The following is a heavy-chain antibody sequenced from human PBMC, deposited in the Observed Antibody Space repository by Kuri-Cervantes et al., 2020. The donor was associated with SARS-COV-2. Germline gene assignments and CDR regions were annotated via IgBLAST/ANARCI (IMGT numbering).Heavy chain of an antibody. Sequence: ASVKVSCKASGYTFRNNDINWVRQAPGQGLEWMGWINPNSGGTNYAQKFQGRVTMTRDTSISTAYMELSRLRSDDTAVYYCARERREYQLLCDAFDIWGQGTMVTVSS. CDR2: INPNSGGT. V-gene: IGHV1-2*02. J-gene: IGHJ3*02. D-gene: IGHD2-2*01. CDR3: ARERREYQLLCDAFDI. CDR1: GYTFRNND.